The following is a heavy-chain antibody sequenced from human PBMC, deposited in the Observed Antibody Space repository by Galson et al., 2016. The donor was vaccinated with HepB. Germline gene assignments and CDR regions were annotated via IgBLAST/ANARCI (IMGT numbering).Heavy chain of an antibody. CDR3: TGDIIRFDP. D-gene: IGHD5-12*01. J-gene: IGHJ5*02. CDR1: GLTFSNAW. V-gene: IGHV3-15*01. CDR2: IKKKTDGGTT. Sequence: LRLSCAASGLTFSNAWMSWVRQAPGKGLEWVGRIKKKTDGGTTDYAAPVKGRFSISRDDSKNTLYLQMNSLKTEDTAVYYCTGDIIRFDPWGQGTLVTVSS.